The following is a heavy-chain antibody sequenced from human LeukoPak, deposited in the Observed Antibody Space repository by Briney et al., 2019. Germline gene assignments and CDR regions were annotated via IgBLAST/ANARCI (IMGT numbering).Heavy chain of an antibody. Sequence: PGGSLRLSCAASGFTFSSYSMNWVRQAPGKGLEWVSSISSSSSYIYYADSVKGRFTISRDNAKNSLYLQMNSLRAEDTAVYYCARVGDCSSTSCYYPFDYWGQGTLVTVSS. V-gene: IGHV3-21*01. J-gene: IGHJ4*02. CDR2: ISSSSSYI. CDR3: ARVGDCSSTSCYYPFDY. CDR1: GFTFSSYS. D-gene: IGHD2-2*01.